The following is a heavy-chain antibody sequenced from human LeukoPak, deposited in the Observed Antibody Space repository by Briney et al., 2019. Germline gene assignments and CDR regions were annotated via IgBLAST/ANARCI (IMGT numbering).Heavy chain of an antibody. CDR1: GFTFSSYS. Sequence: GGSLRLSCAASGFTFSSYSMNWVRQAPGKGLEWVSSISSSSSYIYYADSVKGRFTISRDNAKNSLYLQMNSLRAEDTAVYYCARERLSSTYSYDSCGFYYWGQGTLVTVSS. J-gene: IGHJ4*02. CDR3: ARERLSSTYSYDSCGFYY. CDR2: ISSSSSYI. D-gene: IGHD3-22*01. V-gene: IGHV3-21*01.